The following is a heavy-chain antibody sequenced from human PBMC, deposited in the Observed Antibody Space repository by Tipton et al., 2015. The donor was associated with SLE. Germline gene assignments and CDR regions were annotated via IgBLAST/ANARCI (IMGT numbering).Heavy chain of an antibody. J-gene: IGHJ6*04. D-gene: IGHD3-3*01. CDR2: VFYSGST. CDR1: GGSINNYY. V-gene: IGHV4-59*01. CDR3: AREGLRFLHMDV. Sequence: TLSLTYTVSGGSINNYYWSLIRQTPGKGLEWIGNVFYSGSTHYNPSLKSRVIMSVDTSKNEFSLKVSSVTAADTAVYYCAREGLRFLHMDVWGRGTTVIVSS.